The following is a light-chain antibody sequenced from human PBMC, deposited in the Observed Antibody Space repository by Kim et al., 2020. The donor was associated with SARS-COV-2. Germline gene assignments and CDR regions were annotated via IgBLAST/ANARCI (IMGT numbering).Light chain of an antibody. Sequence: GQGVPTSCTGTSSPIGSNTVYWYQHHPETTPTLLIYGNNRRPSGVPDRFSGSKSGTSASLAISGLQSEDEADYYCAAWDVSLNVYVFGTGTKVTVL. CDR2: GNN. CDR3: AAWDVSLNVYV. V-gene: IGLV1-44*01. CDR1: SSPIGSNT. J-gene: IGLJ1*01.